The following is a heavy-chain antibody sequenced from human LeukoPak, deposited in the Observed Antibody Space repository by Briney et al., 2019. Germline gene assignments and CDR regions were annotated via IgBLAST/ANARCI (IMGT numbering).Heavy chain of an antibody. D-gene: IGHD3-16*02. CDR3: SQFGGVIARDY. J-gene: IGHJ4*02. CDR1: AYTFTVYY. Sequence: SSVKVSCQASAYTFTVYYMHWVRQAPRQGLECIEWINPNSGGTNYAQKFQCRVTMTTDTYISTSYMEFIRLASYHTAYSYFSQFGGVIARDYWGQGTLVNVSS. CDR2: INPNSGGT. V-gene: IGHV1-2*02.